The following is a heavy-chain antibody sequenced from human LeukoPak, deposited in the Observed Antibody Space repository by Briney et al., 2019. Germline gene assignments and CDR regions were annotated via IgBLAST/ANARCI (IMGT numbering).Heavy chain of an antibody. D-gene: IGHD6-19*01. Sequence: PGGSLRLSCAASGFSLTNFAMSWVRQAPGKGLEWVSLIIGSSGDTFYADSVKGRFTISRDNSKNTLYLQMNSLRAEDTAVYYCAKGIYSSGWSYFDYWGHGTLVTVSS. V-gene: IGHV3-23*01. CDR3: AKGIYSSGWSYFDY. CDR1: GFSLTNFA. J-gene: IGHJ4*01. CDR2: IIGSSGDT.